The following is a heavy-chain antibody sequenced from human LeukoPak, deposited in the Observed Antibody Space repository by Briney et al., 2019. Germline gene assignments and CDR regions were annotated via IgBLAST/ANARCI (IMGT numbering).Heavy chain of an antibody. CDR2: ISSSSSYI. V-gene: IGHV3-21*01. CDR1: GFTFSSYS. Sequence: GGSLRLSCAASGFTFSSYSMNWVRQAPGKGLEWVSSISSSSSYIYYADSLKGRFTISRDNAKNSLYLQMNSLRAEDTAVYYCARDPVYCSGGSCYNYFDCWGREPWSSSPQ. CDR3: ARDPVYCSGGSCYNYFDC. D-gene: IGHD2-15*01. J-gene: IGHJ4*02.